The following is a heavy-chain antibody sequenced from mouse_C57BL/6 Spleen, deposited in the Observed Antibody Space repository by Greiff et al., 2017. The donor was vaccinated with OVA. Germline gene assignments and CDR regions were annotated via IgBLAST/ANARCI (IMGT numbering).Heavy chain of an antibody. CDR3: TTSGSSPYYLDY. Sequence: EVQLQESGAELVRPGASVKLSCTASGFNIKDYYMHWVKQRPEQCLEWIGRIDPEDGDTDYAPNVQGKAPIAADTSSNTAYLQLSSLTSEETAVYYCTTSGSSPYYLDYWGQGTTLTVSS. V-gene: IGHV14-1*01. CDR2: IDPEDGDT. D-gene: IGHD1-1*01. J-gene: IGHJ2*01. CDR1: GFNIKDYY.